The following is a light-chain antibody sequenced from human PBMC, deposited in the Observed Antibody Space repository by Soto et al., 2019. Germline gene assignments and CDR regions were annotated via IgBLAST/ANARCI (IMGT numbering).Light chain of an antibody. CDR1: QSVSSN. CDR2: GAS. Sequence: EIVMTQFPATLSVSPGERATLSCRASQSVSSNLAWYQQKPGQAPRLLIYGASTRATGIPARFSGSGSGTEFTLTISSLQSEDFAVYYCQQYNNWPLPFGQGTKVEIK. V-gene: IGKV3-15*01. CDR3: QQYNNWPLP. J-gene: IGKJ1*01.